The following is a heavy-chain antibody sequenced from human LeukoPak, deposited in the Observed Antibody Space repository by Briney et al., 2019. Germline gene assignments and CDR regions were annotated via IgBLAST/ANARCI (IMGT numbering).Heavy chain of an antibody. V-gene: IGHV3-23*01. D-gene: IGHD6-13*01. J-gene: IGHJ4*02. CDR3: AKNSDSTGYSSSWSHLDY. CDR2: ISGSTGST. Sequence: GGSLRLSCAASGFTFSNYAMNWVRKAPGKGLEWVSLISGSTGSTYYADSVKGRFSISRDNSKNTVYLQMNSLRAEDTAVYYCAKNSDSTGYSSSWSHLDYWGQGTLVTVSS. CDR1: GFTFSNYA.